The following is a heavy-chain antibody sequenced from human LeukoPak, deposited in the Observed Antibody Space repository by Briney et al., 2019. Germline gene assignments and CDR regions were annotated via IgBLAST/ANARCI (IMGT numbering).Heavy chain of an antibody. V-gene: IGHV1-18*01. D-gene: IGHD6-13*01. CDR2: ISAYNGNT. CDR1: GYAFTSYG. CDR3: ARSRTAAGSFVY. J-gene: IGHJ4*02. Sequence: ASVKVSFKASGYAFTSYGISWVRQAPGQGGEWMGWISAYNGNTNYAQKLQGRVTMTTDTSTSTAYMELRSLRSDDTAVYYCARSRTAAGSFVYWGQGTLVTVSS.